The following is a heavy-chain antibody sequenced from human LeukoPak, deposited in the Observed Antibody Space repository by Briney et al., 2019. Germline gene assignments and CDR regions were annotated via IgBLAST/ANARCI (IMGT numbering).Heavy chain of an antibody. CDR3: ARGGTQAGVFDY. CDR2: IIPIFGTA. CDR1: GGTFSSYA. D-gene: IGHD3-10*01. Sequence: ASVKVSCKASGGTFSSYAISWVRQAPGQGLEWMGGIIPIFGTANYAQKFQGRVTMTTDTSTSTAYMELRSLRSDDTAVYYCARGGTQAGVFDYWGQGTLVTVSS. V-gene: IGHV1-69*05. J-gene: IGHJ4*02.